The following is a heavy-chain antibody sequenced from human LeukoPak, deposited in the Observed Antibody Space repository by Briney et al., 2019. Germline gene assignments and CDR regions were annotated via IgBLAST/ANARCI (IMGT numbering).Heavy chain of an antibody. CDR2: INHSGST. Sequence: PSETLSLTCAVYGGSFSGYYWSWIRQPPGKGLEWIGEINHSGSTNYNPSLKSRVTMSVDTSKNQFSLKLSSVTAADTAVYYCARVETGAMVLDYWGQGTLVTVSS. J-gene: IGHJ4*02. CDR1: GGSFSGYY. CDR3: ARVETGAMVLDY. D-gene: IGHD5-18*01. V-gene: IGHV4-34*01.